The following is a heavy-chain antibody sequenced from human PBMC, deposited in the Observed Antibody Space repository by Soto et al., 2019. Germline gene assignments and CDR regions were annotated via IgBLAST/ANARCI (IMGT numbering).Heavy chain of an antibody. D-gene: IGHD5-12*01. J-gene: IGHJ6*02. CDR3: ARDRGYSDYTYYYYGMDV. V-gene: IGHV1-69*06. CDR1: GGTFNNYV. CDR2: IIPIFGTP. Sequence: SVKFSCKASGGTFNNYVISWVRQAPGQGLEWMGGIIPIFGTPNYAQKFQGTVTIIADKSTSTAYMDLSSLRSEDTAVYYCARDRGYSDYTYYYYGMDVWGQGTTVTVSS.